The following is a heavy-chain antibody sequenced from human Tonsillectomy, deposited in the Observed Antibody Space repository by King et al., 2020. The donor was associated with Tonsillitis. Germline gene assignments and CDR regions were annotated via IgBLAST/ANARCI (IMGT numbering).Heavy chain of an antibody. Sequence: VQLQQSGPGLVKPSQTLSLTCAISGDSVLSNSAAWNWIRQSPSRGLEWLGRTYYRSKWYSDFALSMRGRVTINPDTSKNQFSLQLSSVTPEDTAVYYCARRVAAGYYFDYWGQGTLVTVSS. V-gene: IGHV6-1*01. J-gene: IGHJ4*02. CDR1: GDSVLSNSAA. CDR3: ARRVAAGYYFDY. D-gene: IGHD3-3*01. CDR2: TYYRSKWYS.